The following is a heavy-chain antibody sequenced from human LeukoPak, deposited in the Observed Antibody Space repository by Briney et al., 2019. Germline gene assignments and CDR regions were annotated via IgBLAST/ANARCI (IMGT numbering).Heavy chain of an antibody. CDR3: ARDNN. J-gene: IGHJ4*02. Sequence: ASVKVSCKASGYTFTNYGISWVRQAPGQGLEWMGRINTNDGNTNYAPKLQARVTMTPDTSTSTAYLELRGLRYDDTATYYCARDNNWGQGTLVTVSS. CDR2: INTNDGNT. V-gene: IGHV1-18*04. CDR1: GYTFTNYG.